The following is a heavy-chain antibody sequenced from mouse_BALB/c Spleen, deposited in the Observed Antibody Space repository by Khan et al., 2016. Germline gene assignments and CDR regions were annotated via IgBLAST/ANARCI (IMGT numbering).Heavy chain of an antibody. D-gene: IGHD2-10*01. CDR1: GYTFSTYW. Sequence: QVQLQQSGAELMKPGASVKISCKATGYTFSTYWIEWVKQRPGHGLEWIGEILPGSGSSNYNEKLKGTATFTADTSSNTAYMQLSSLTSEDSAVYYCARSYYDNYYGIDYWGQGTSVTVSS. CDR3: ARSYYDNYYGIDY. J-gene: IGHJ4*01. V-gene: IGHV1-9*01. CDR2: ILPGSGSS.